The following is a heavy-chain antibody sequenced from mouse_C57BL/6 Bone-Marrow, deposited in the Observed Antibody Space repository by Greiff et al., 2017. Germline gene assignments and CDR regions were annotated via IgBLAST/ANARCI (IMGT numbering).Heavy chain of an antibody. CDR3: AGLLRSGRFAY. Sequence: EVKLVESGGDLVKPGGSLKLSCAASGFTFSSYGMSWVRQTPDKRLEWVATISSGGSYTYYPDSVKGRFTISRDNAKNTLYRQISSLKSEDTAMYYCAGLLRSGRFAYWGQGTLVTVSA. CDR1: GFTFSSYG. CDR2: ISSGGSYT. J-gene: IGHJ3*01. D-gene: IGHD1-1*01. V-gene: IGHV5-6*01.